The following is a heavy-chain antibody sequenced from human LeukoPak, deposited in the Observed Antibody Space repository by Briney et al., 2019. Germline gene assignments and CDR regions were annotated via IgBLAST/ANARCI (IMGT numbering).Heavy chain of an antibody. CDR2: ISYDGSNK. Sequence: GALRLSCAASGFTFSSYAMHWVRQAPGKGLEWVAVISYDGSNKYYADSVKGRFTISRDNSKNTLYLQMNSLRAEDTAVYYCARDPTYCGGDCYSGQNWFDPWGQGTLVTVSS. CDR1: GFTFSSYA. V-gene: IGHV3-30-3*01. CDR3: ARDPTYCGGDCYSGQNWFDP. J-gene: IGHJ5*02. D-gene: IGHD2-21*02.